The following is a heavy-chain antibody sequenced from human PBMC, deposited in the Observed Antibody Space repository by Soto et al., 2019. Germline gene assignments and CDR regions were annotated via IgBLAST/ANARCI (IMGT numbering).Heavy chain of an antibody. J-gene: IGHJ4*02. D-gene: IGHD3-10*01. V-gene: IGHV4-61*01. CDR3: ARESPSPHYYGSGSSYFDY. CDR2: ISYSGST. Sequence: QVQLQESGPGLVKPSETLSLTCTVSGGSVSSGSYYWSWIRQPPGKGLKWIAYISYSGSTNYNPPLKSRVTISGDTSINQFSLKLSAVTAADTAVYYCARESPSPHYYGSGSSYFDYWGQGTLVTVSS. CDR1: GGSVSSGSYY.